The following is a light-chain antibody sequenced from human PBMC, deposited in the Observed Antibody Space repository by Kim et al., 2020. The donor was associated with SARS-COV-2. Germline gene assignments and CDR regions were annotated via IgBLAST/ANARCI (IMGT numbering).Light chain of an antibody. J-gene: IGLJ3*02. CDR2: GKN. CDR3: NSRDSSGNHWV. V-gene: IGLV3-19*01. CDR1: SLRSYY. Sequence: SSELTQDPAVSVALGQTVRITCQGDSLRSYYASWYQQKPGPAPVLVIYGKNNRPSGIPDRFSGSSSGNTASLTITWAQAEDEADYYCNSRDSSGNHWVFGGGTQLTVL.